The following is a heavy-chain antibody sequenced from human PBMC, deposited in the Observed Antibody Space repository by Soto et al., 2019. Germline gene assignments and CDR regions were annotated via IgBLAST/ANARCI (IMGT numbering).Heavy chain of an antibody. Sequence: GASVKVSCKASGYTFTSYAMHWVRQAPGQRLEWMGWINAGNGNTKYSQKFQGRVTITRDTSASTAYMELSSLRSEDTAVYYCARGFLVVVAATIQIDYWGKGTLVTVSS. J-gene: IGHJ4*02. CDR3: ARGFLVVVAATIQIDY. D-gene: IGHD2-15*01. CDR1: GYTFTSYA. V-gene: IGHV1-3*01. CDR2: INAGNGNT.